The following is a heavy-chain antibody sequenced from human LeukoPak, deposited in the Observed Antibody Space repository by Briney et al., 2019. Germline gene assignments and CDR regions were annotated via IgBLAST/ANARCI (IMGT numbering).Heavy chain of an antibody. CDR1: GFTFSDYY. V-gene: IGHV3-11*04. CDR3: ARGRRVPAAYDYFDY. CDR2: ISSSGSTI. J-gene: IGHJ4*02. D-gene: IGHD2-2*01. Sequence: GGSLRLSCAASGFTFSDYYMSWIRQAPGKGLEWVSYISSSGSTIYYADSVKGRFTISRDNAKNSLYLQMNSLRAEDTAVYYCARGRRVPAAYDYFDYWGQGTLVTVSS.